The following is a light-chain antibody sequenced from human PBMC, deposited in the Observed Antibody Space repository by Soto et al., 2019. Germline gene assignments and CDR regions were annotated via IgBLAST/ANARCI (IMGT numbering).Light chain of an antibody. CDR2: DAS. Sequence: EIVLTQSPATLSLSPGEIATRSCRASQSVSSYLAWYQQKPGQAPRLLIYDASNRATGIPARFSGSGSGTAFTLTISSLAPEDFAVYYWQQRSNWPPITVGQGTRLEI. J-gene: IGKJ5*01. CDR1: QSVSSY. V-gene: IGKV3-11*01. CDR3: QQRSNWPPIT.